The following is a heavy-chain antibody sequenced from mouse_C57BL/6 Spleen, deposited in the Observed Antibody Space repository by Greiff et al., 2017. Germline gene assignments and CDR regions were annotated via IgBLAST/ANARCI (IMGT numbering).Heavy chain of an antibody. CDR2: INPSNGGT. CDR1: GYTFTSYW. V-gene: IGHV1-53*01. J-gene: IGHJ1*03. D-gene: IGHD2-4*01. Sequence: VQLQQSGTELVKPGASVKLSCKASGYTFTSYWMHWVKQRPGQGLEWIGNINPSNGGTNYNEKFKRKATLTVDKSSSTAYMQLSSLTSEDSAVYYCARWRGDYDWYFDVWGTGTTVTVSS. CDR3: ARWRGDYDWYFDV.